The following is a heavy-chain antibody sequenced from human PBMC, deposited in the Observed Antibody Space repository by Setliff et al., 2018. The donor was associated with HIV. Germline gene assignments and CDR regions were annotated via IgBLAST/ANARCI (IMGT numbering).Heavy chain of an antibody. CDR1: GYTFTGYF. CDR2: INPNSGGT. J-gene: IGHJ6*03. D-gene: IGHD2-15*01. CDR3: AREIGNSLIPIGRNHYYMDV. V-gene: IGHV1-2*02. Sequence: GASVKVSCKASGYTFTGYFIHWVRQAPGQGLEWMGWINPNSGGTNYAQKFQGRVTVTRDTSISTAYMELRRLRSDDTAVYHCAREIGNSLIPIGRNHYYMDVWGNGTTVTVS.